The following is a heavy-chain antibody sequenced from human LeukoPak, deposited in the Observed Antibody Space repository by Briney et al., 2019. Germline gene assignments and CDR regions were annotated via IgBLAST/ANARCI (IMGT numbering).Heavy chain of an antibody. Sequence: QPGWSLRLSCAASGFTFSHYWMQWVRQAPGKGLVWVSRINSDGSSTTYADSVKGRFTISRDNAKNTLYLQMNSLRAEDTAEYYCARVWGSDAFDIWGQGTMVTVSS. CDR1: GFTFSHYW. J-gene: IGHJ3*02. D-gene: IGHD3-16*01. V-gene: IGHV3-74*01. CDR2: INSDGSST. CDR3: ARVWGSDAFDI.